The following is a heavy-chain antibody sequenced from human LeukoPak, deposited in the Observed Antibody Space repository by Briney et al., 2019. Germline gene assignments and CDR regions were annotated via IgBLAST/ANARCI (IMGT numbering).Heavy chain of an antibody. Sequence: TGGSLRLSCAASGFIFSNCWMSWVRQAPGKGLEWVAFIRYDGSNKYYADSVKGRFTISRDNSKNTLYLQMNSLRADDTAVYYCAKLPYGSVDYWGQGTLVTVSS. CDR1: GFIFSNCW. CDR2: IRYDGSNK. D-gene: IGHD3-10*01. CDR3: AKLPYGSVDY. J-gene: IGHJ4*01. V-gene: IGHV3-30*02.